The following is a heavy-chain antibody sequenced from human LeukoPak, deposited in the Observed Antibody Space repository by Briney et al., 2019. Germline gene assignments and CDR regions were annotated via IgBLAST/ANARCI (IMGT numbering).Heavy chain of an antibody. Sequence: GGSLRLSCAASGFTFSSYGMHWVRQAPGKGREWVAVIWYDGSNKYYADSVKGRFTISRDNSKNTLYLQMNSLRAEDTAVYYCARESTYNWFDPWGQGTLVTVSS. V-gene: IGHV3-33*01. J-gene: IGHJ5*02. CDR2: IWYDGSNK. CDR3: ARESTYNWFDP. CDR1: GFTFSSYG.